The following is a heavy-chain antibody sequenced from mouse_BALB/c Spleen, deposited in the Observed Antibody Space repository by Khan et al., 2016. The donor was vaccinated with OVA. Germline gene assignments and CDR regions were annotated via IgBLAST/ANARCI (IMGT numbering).Heavy chain of an antibody. Sequence: QVQLQQPGAELVRPGTSVKVSCKASGYAFTNYLIEWVKQRPGQGPEWIGVINPGSGGTNYNEKFKDKATLTADKSSSTAYMQLSSLTSDDSAVYFCSRSGYGFGAYWGPGTLVTVSA. D-gene: IGHD3-2*02. CDR1: GYAFTNYL. CDR3: SRSGYGFGAY. CDR2: INPGSGGT. J-gene: IGHJ3*01. V-gene: IGHV1-54*01.